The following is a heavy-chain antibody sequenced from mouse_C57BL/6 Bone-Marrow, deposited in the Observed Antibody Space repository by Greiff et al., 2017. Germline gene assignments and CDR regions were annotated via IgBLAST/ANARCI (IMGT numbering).Heavy chain of an antibody. CDR1: GYTFTSYW. J-gene: IGHJ2*01. D-gene: IGHD1-1*01. CDR2: IHPNSGST. CDR3: ASEIPYYITSVVDH. Sequence: QVQLQQPGAELVKPGASVKLSSKASGYTFTSYWMHWVKQRPGQGLEWIGMIHPNSGSTNYNEKFKSKAKLTVDKSSSTAYMQLSSLTSEDSSVYYCASEIPYYITSVVDHWCQGTPLTNSS. V-gene: IGHV1-64*01.